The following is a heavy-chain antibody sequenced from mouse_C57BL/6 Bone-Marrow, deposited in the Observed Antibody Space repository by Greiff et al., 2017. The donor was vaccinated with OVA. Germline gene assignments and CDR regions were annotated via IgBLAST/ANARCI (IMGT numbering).Heavy chain of an antibody. CDR3: ARGAYYGNYALFAY. CDR1: GFNIKDYY. J-gene: IGHJ3*01. V-gene: IGHV14-1*02. Sequence: VQLQQSGAELVRPGALVKLSCKASGFNIKDYYMHWVKQRPEQGLEWIGWIDPENGNTIYDPKFQGKASITADTSSNTASLQLSGLTDEDTAVYYCARGAYYGNYALFAYWGQGTLGTVSA. CDR2: IDPENGNT. D-gene: IGHD2-10*01.